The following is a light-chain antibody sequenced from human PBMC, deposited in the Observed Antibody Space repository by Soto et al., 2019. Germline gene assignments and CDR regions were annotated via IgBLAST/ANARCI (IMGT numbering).Light chain of an antibody. CDR1: QSVSGY. Sequence: EIVMTQSPGTVSVFPGETVTLSCRASQSVSGYLDWFHQKPGQAPRLVLLRIFTRATGVPVKFSGSGSGTEFTLTINSLQSEDFAVYYCQRYNNWPLTFGGGTKVDIK. J-gene: IGKJ4*01. V-gene: IGKV3-15*01. CDR3: QRYNNWPLT. CDR2: RIF.